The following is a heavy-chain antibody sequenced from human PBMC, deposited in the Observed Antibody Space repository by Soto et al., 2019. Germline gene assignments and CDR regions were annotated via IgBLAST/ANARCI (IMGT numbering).Heavy chain of an antibody. CDR3: ARGSVAGTIDY. Sequence: GSLRLSCAASGFTFSSYDMHWVRQATGKGLEWVSAIGTAGDTYYPGSVKGRFTISRENAKNSLYLQMNSLRAGDTAVYYCARGSVAGTIDYWGQGTLVTVSS. J-gene: IGHJ4*02. CDR1: GFTFSSYD. D-gene: IGHD6-19*01. CDR2: IGTAGDT. V-gene: IGHV3-13*01.